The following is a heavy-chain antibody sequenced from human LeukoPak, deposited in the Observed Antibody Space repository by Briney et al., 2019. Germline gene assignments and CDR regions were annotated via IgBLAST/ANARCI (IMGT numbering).Heavy chain of an antibody. D-gene: IGHD4-17*01. V-gene: IGHV3-48*02. Sequence: GSRRLSCAASGFTFSSYSMNWVRQAPGKGLEWVSYITSSSSIVHYAESVKGRFTISRDNAKNSLYLQMNSLRDEDTAVYYCARAAVTTLDNWFDPWGQGTLVTVSS. CDR1: GFTFSSYS. CDR3: ARAAVTTLDNWFDP. J-gene: IGHJ5*02. CDR2: ITSSSSIV.